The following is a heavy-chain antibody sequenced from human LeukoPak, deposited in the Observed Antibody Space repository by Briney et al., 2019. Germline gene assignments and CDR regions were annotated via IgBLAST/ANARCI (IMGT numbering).Heavy chain of an antibody. V-gene: IGHV3-74*01. D-gene: IGHD5-18*01. Sequence: PGGSLRLSCAAPGFTFSSYWMHWVRQAPGKGLVWVSRIKSDGSTTNYADSVKGRFTISRDNAKNTLYLQMNSLRADDTAVYYCARGGSSGYTYPDYWGQGTLVTVSS. J-gene: IGHJ4*02. CDR3: ARGGSSGYTYPDY. CDR2: IKSDGSTT. CDR1: GFTFSSYW.